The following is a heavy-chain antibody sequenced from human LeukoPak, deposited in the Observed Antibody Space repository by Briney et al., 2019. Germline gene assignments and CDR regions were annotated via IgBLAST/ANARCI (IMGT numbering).Heavy chain of an antibody. CDR2: IYTSGST. CDR3: ARRHPGPPDY. J-gene: IGHJ4*02. D-gene: IGHD1-14*01. V-gene: IGHV4-61*02. Sequence: SQTLSLTCTVSGGSISSGSYYWSWIRQPAGKGLEWIGRIYTSGSTNYNPSLKSRVTISVDTSKNQVSLKLSSVTAADTAVYYCARRHPGPPDYWGQGTLVTVSS. CDR1: GGSISSGSYY.